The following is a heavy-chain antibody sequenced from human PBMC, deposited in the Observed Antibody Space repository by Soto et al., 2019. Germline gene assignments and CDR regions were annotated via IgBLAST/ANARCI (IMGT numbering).Heavy chain of an antibody. J-gene: IGHJ4*02. CDR1: SVSISNSSYY. CDR3: ARHGSN. Sequence: SETLSLTCTVCSVSISNSSYYWGWIRRPPGKGLEWIGTIYDSGITYYNPSLKSRVTISVDTSKNQFSLKLTSVTAADTAVYYCARHGSNWGQGTLVTVSS. CDR2: IYDSGIT. V-gene: IGHV4-39*01.